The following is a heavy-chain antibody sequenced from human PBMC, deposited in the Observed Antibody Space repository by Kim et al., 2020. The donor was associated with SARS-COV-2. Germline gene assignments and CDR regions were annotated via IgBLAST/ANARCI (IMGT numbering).Heavy chain of an antibody. CDR2: ISGSGGST. CDR1: GFTFSSYA. Sequence: GGSLRLSCAASGFTFSSYAMSWVRQAPGKGLEWVSAISGSGGSTYYADSVKGRFTISRDNSKNTLYLQMNSLRAEDTAVYYCAKDSGYLSAPPSYGMDVWGQGTTVTVSS. V-gene: IGHV3-23*01. CDR3: AKDSGYLSAPPSYGMDV. D-gene: IGHD3-22*01. J-gene: IGHJ6*02.